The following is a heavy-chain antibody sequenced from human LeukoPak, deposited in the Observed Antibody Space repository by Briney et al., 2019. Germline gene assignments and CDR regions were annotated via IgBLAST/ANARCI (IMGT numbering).Heavy chain of an antibody. CDR2: ISGRGEHT. J-gene: IGHJ2*01. D-gene: IGHD7-27*01. Sequence: PPGGSLRLSCAASGFTFSIYAMNWVRQAPGKGLEWVSVISGRGEHTYYADSVKGRFTISRDNSNNTLYLQMNSLRAEDAAVYYCARDLSGDWYFDLWGRGTLVTVSS. CDR3: ARDLSGDWYFDL. CDR1: GFTFSIYA. V-gene: IGHV3-23*01.